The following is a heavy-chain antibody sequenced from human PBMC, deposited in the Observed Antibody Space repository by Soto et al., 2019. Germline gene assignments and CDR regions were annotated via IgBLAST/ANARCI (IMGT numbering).Heavy chain of an antibody. CDR1: GFSLSNARVG. J-gene: IGHJ6*02. V-gene: IGHV2-26*01. D-gene: IGHD3-3*01. Sequence: QVTLKESGPVLVKPTETLTLTCTVSGFSLSNARVGVTWIRQPPGKALEWLAHIFSNDEKFYSTSLKGRLTIPKDTSKSQVVLTMTNMDPVDTATYYCAGVASIFGVRILRYGMDVWGQGTTVTVSS. CDR3: AGVASIFGVRILRYGMDV. CDR2: IFSNDEK.